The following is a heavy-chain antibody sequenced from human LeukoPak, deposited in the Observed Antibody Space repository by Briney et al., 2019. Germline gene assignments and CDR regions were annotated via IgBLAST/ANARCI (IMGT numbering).Heavy chain of an antibody. CDR1: GRFFSGYY. CDR2: INHSGST. V-gene: IGHV4-34*01. CDR3: ARARTRAFDI. Sequence: PSETLSLTCAVYGRFFSGYYWSWIRQPPGKGLEWIGEINHSGSTNYNPSLKSRVTISVDTSKNQFSLKLSSVTAADTAVYYCARARTRAFDIWGQGTMVTVSS. D-gene: IGHD1-1*01. J-gene: IGHJ3*02.